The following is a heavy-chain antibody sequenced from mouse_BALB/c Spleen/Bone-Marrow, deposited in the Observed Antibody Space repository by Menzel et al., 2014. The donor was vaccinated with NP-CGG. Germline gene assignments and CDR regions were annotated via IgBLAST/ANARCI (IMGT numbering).Heavy chain of an antibody. CDR3: ARGGKIYYAMDY. CDR1: GFTFSDYG. J-gene: IGHJ4*01. CDR2: ISNLAYRI. V-gene: IGHV5-15*02. Sequence: EVQGVESGGGLVQPGGSRKLSCAASGFTFSDYGMAWVRQAPGKGPEWVAFISNLAYRIYYADTVTGRFTISRENAKNTRYLEKSSLRSEDTAMYYCARGGKIYYAMDYWGQGTSVTVSS.